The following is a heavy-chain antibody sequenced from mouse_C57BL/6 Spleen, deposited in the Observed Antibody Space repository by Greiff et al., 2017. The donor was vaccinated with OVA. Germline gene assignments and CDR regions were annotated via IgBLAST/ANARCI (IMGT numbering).Heavy chain of an antibody. CDR1: GYTFTSYW. CDR2: IYPGNSAT. Sequence: EVQLQQSGTVLARPGASVKMSCKTSGYTFTSYWMHWVKPRPGQGLEWIGAIYPGNSATSYNQKFKGKAKLTAGPSDSAADMELSSLTNDDSAVYNCTPSYDGNDVCFAYWGQGTLVTVSA. V-gene: IGHV1-5*01. CDR3: TPSYDGNDVCFAY. D-gene: IGHD2-9*01. J-gene: IGHJ3*01.